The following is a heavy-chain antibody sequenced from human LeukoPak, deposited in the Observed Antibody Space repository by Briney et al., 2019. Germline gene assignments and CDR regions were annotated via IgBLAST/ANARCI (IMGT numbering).Heavy chain of an antibody. CDR1: GGSTNSYY. J-gene: IGHJ6*03. Sequence: SETLSLTCTVSGGSTNSYYWSWIRQPPGKVLEWIGYIYYSGSTNYNPSLKSRVTISVDPSKNQFSLRLSSVTAADTAVYYCARDQNFAMDVWGKGTTVTVSS. CDR3: ARDQNFAMDV. V-gene: IGHV4-59*01. CDR2: IYYSGST.